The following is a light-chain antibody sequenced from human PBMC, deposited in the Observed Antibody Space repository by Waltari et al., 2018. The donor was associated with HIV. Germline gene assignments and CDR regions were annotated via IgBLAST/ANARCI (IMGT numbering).Light chain of an antibody. Sequence: QSALTQPASVSGSPGQSITISCTGTSSDVGGYNYVSWYQQHPGKAPKLMFYDVSKRPSGVSNRFSGSKSGNTASLTISGLQAEDEADYYCSSYTSSSTWVFGGGTKLTVL. CDR1: SSDVGGYNY. CDR3: SSYTSSSTWV. J-gene: IGLJ3*02. CDR2: DVS. V-gene: IGLV2-14*01.